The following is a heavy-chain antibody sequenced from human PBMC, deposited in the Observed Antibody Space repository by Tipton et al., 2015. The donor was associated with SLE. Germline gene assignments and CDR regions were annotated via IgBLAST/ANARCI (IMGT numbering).Heavy chain of an antibody. V-gene: IGHV3-53*01. D-gene: IGHD1-26*01. CDR2: IYSGGST. Sequence: SLRLSCAASGFTFSDYYMSWIRQAPGKGLEWVSVIYSGGSTYYADSVKGRFTISRDNSKNTLYLQMNSLRAEDTAVYYCARAGGGATDFDYWGQGTLVTVSS. CDR1: GFTFSDYY. J-gene: IGHJ4*02. CDR3: ARAGGGATDFDY.